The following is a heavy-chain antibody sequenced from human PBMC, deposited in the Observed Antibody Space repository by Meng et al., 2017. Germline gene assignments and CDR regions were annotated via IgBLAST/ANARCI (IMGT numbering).Heavy chain of an antibody. J-gene: IGHJ4*02. CDR3: ARDPRITGTTLPDY. V-gene: IGHV1-18*01. CDR1: GYTFTSYG. Sequence: QGQLWQFGAEVKKPGASVKVSCKASGYTFTSYGISWVRQAPGQGLEWMGWISAYNGNTNYAQKLQGRVTMTTDTSTSTAYMELRSLRSDDTAVYYCARDPRITGTTLPDYWGQGTLVTVSS. CDR2: ISAYNGNT. D-gene: IGHD1-7*01.